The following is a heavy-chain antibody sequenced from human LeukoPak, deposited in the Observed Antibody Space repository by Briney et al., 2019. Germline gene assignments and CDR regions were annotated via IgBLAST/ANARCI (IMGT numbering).Heavy chain of an antibody. CDR3: ARVPRITMVRGVIIPYFDY. D-gene: IGHD3-10*01. V-gene: IGHV6-1*01. CDR2: TYYRSKWYN. CDR1: GDSVSSNSAA. J-gene: IGHJ4*02. Sequence: SQTLSLTCALSGDSVSSNSAAWNWIRQSPSRGLEWLGRTYYRSKWYNDYAVSVKSRITINPDTSKNQFSLQLNSVTPEDAAVYYCARVPRITMVRGVIIPYFDYWGQGTLVTVSS.